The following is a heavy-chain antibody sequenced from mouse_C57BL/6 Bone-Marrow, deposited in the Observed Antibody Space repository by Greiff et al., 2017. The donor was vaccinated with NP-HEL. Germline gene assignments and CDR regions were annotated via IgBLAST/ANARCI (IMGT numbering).Heavy chain of an antibody. J-gene: IGHJ4*01. CDR3: TTGECYFSNYAMDY. V-gene: IGHV14-1*01. CDR2: IDPEDVDT. D-gene: IGHD2-12*01. Sequence: EVQLQQSGAELVRPGASVKLSCTASGFNIKDYYMHWVKQRPEQGLEWIGRIDPEDVDTEYAPKFQGKATMTADTSSNTAYLQLSSLTSEDTAVYYCTTGECYFSNYAMDYWGQGTSVTVSS. CDR1: GFNIKDYY.